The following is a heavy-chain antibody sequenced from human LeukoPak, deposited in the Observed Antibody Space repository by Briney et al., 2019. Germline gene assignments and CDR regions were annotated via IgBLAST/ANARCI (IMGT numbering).Heavy chain of an antibody. CDR3: ARAKPKNMVRGLIMRRESRYYFDY. Sequence: GGSLRLSCAASGFTFSSYEMNWVRQAPGKGLEWVSVIYSGGSTYYADSVKDRFTISRDNSKSTLNIQMHSLRAEDTAVYYCARAKPKNMVRGLIMRRESRYYFDYWGQGTLVTVSS. CDR2: IYSGGST. CDR1: GFTFSSYE. D-gene: IGHD3-10*01. V-gene: IGHV3-53*01. J-gene: IGHJ4*02.